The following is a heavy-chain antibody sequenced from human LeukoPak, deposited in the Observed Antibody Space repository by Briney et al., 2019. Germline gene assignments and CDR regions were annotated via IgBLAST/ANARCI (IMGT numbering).Heavy chain of an antibody. D-gene: IGHD6-25*01. CDR2: INHSGST. CDR1: GGSFSGYY. Sequence: PSETLSLTCAVYGGSFSGYYWSWIRQPPGKGLEWIGEINHSGSTNYNPSLKSRVTISVDTSKNQFSLKLSSVTAADTAVYYCARARSGRNDAFDIWGQGTMVTVSS. CDR3: ARARSGRNDAFDI. V-gene: IGHV4-34*01. J-gene: IGHJ3*02.